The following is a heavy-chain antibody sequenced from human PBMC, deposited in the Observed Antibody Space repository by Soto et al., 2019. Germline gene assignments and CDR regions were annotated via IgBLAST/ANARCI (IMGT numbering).Heavy chain of an antibody. CDR3: ARTSRDSSSWYSTSYYYCGMDV. CDR1: GGSISSSSYY. V-gene: IGHV4-39*01. CDR2: IYYSGST. D-gene: IGHD6-13*01. Sequence: PSETLSLTSTVSGGSISSSSYYWGWIRQPPGKGLEWIGSIYYSGSTYYNPSLKSRVTISVDTSKNQFSLKLSSVTAADTAVYYCARTSRDSSSWYSTSYYYCGMDVWGQGTTVT. J-gene: IGHJ6*02.